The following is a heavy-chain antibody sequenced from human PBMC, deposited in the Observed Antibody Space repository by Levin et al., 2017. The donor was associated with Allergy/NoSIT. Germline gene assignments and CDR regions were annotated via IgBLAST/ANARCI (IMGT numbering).Heavy chain of an antibody. CDR2: IYTSEST. CDR3: ARERSSAFDI. CDR1: GGSISGYY. J-gene: IGHJ3*02. V-gene: IGHV4-4*07. Sequence: GSLRLSCTVSGGSISGYYWSWIRQPAGKGLEWIGRIYTSESTNYNPSLKSRVTMSVDTSKSQLSLKLSSVTAADTAVYYCARERSSAFDIWGQGTMVTVSS.